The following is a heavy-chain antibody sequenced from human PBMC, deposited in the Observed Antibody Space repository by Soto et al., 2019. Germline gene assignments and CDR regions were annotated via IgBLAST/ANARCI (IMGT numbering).Heavy chain of an antibody. J-gene: IGHJ4*02. CDR1: GHTSNSQA. V-gene: IGHV1-46*02. Sequence: SAKVCCKASGHTSNSQAISWVRQATGQGLEWVGIINPIGGTTSYSQKFQGRVTMTTDTSTSTAYMELSSLRSEDTAVYYCARDQSPSLRYSSGWYSIYWGQGTLVTVSS. CDR3: ARDQSPSLRYSSGWYSIY. D-gene: IGHD6-19*01. CDR2: INPIGGTT.